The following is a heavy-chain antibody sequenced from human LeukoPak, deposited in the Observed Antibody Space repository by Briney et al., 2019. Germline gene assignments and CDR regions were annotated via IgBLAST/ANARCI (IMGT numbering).Heavy chain of an antibody. Sequence: GGSLRLSCAASGFTFSSYAMHWVRQPPGKGLEYVSAISSNGGSTYYANSVKGRFTISRDNSKNTLYLQMGSLRAEDMAVYYCARDQKQDYYGSGSYNYWGQGTLVTVSS. CDR1: GFTFSSYA. J-gene: IGHJ4*02. V-gene: IGHV3-64*01. CDR2: ISSNGGST. CDR3: ARDQKQDYYGSGSYNY. D-gene: IGHD3-10*01.